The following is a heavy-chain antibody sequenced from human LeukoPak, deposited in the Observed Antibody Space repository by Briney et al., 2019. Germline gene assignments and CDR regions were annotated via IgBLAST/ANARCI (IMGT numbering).Heavy chain of an antibody. D-gene: IGHD2-21*02. CDR1: GFTFSDYY. V-gene: IGHV3-11*01. CDR2: ISSSGSTI. CDR3: ARPIATYGDSPHGYYGMDV. Sequence: GGSLRLSCAASGFTFSDYYMSWIRQAPGKGLEWVSYISSSGSTIYYADSVKGRFTISRDNAKNSLYLQMNSLRAEDTAVYYCARPIATYGDSPHGYYGMDVWGQGTTVTVSS. J-gene: IGHJ6*02.